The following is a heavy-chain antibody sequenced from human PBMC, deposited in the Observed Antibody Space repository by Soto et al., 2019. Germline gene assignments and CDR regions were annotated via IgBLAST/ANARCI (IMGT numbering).Heavy chain of an antibody. Sequence: ASVKVSCKASGYTFTSYYMHWVRQAPGQGLEWMGVINPSGGSTSYAQKFQGRVTMTRDTSTSTVYMELSSLRSEDTAVYYCARDKASVAAADYYYGMDVWGQGTTVTVS. V-gene: IGHV1-46*01. J-gene: IGHJ6*02. CDR2: INPSGGST. CDR3: ARDKASVAAADYYYGMDV. D-gene: IGHD6-13*01. CDR1: GYTFTSYY.